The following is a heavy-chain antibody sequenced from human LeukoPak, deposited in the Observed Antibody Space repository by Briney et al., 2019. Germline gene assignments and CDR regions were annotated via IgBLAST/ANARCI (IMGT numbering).Heavy chain of an antibody. CDR1: GFTFNNFG. D-gene: IGHD4-23*01. CDR2: MGYEGIHK. V-gene: IGHV3-30*02. Sequence: PGGSLRLSCAASGFTFNNFGMHWVRQAPSKGLGWVAFMGYEGIHKYYADSVKGRFTISKDNSKATLYLQMNSLRPEDTAVYYCARDLHGGYSSDYWGQGTLVTVSS. CDR3: ARDLHGGYSSDY. J-gene: IGHJ4*02.